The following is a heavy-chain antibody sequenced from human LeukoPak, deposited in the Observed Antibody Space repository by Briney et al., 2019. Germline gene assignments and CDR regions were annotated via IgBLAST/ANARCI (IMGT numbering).Heavy chain of an antibody. CDR3: AKGAAGVAATLGDY. J-gene: IGHJ4*02. D-gene: IGHD2-15*01. CDR2: IRYDGSNK. CDR1: GFTFSSYG. Sequence: GGSLRLSCAASGFTFSSYGMHWVRQAPGKGLEWVAFIRYDGSNKYYADSVKGRFTISRDNSKNTLYLQMNSLRAEDTAVCYCAKGAAGVAATLGDYWGQGTLVTVSS. V-gene: IGHV3-30*02.